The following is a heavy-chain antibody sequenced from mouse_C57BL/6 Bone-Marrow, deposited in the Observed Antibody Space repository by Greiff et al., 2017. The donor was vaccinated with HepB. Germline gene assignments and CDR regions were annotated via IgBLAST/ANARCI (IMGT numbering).Heavy chain of an antibody. CDR1: GFNIKDDY. CDR3: TRGYGSLYYFDY. J-gene: IGHJ2*01. CDR2: IDPDNGDT. D-gene: IGHD2-10*02. V-gene: IGHV14-4*01. Sequence: VQLQQSGAELVRPGASVKLSCTASGFNIKDDYMHWVKQRPEQGLEWIGWIDPDNGDTEYAAKFQGKATITADTSANTAYLQLSSLTSEDTAVYYCTRGYGSLYYFDYWGKGTTLTVSS.